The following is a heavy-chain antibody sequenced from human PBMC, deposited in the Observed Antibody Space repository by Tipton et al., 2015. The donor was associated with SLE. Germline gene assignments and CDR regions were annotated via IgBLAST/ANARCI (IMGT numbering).Heavy chain of an antibody. CDR2: ISGSGGST. CDR3: AKDVDTAMVPYYYGMDV. Sequence: SLRLSCAASGFTFSSYAMSWVRQAPGKGLEWVSAISGSGGSTYYADSVKGRFTVSRDNSKNTLYLQMNSLRAEDTAVYYCAKDVDTAMVPYYYGMDVWGKGTTVTVSS. D-gene: IGHD5-18*01. CDR1: GFTFSSYA. J-gene: IGHJ6*04. V-gene: IGHV3-23*01.